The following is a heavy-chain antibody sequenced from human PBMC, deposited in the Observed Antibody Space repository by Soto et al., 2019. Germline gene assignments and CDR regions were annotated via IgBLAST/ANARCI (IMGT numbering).Heavy chain of an antibody. J-gene: IGHJ4*02. CDR3: AKEPYYYDSSGSYYFDY. Sequence: GGSLRLSCAASGFTFSSYAMSWVRQAPGKGLEWVSAISGSGGSTYYADSVKGRFTISRDNSKNTLYLQMNSLRAEDTAVYYCAKEPYYYDSSGSYYFDYWGQGTLVTVSS. D-gene: IGHD3-22*01. CDR1: GFTFSSYA. CDR2: ISGSGGST. V-gene: IGHV3-23*01.